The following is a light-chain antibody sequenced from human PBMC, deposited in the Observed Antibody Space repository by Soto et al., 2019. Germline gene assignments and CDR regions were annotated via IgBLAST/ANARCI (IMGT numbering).Light chain of an antibody. V-gene: IGKV1-5*03. J-gene: IGKJ1*01. CDR1: QSISSW. CDR3: QQYNSYSWT. Sequence: DIQMTQSRSTLSRSVGDRITITWRASQSISSWLAWYQQKPGKAPKLLIYKASSLESGVPSRFSGSGSGTEFTLTISSLQPDDFATYYCQQYNSYSWTFGQGTKVDIK. CDR2: KAS.